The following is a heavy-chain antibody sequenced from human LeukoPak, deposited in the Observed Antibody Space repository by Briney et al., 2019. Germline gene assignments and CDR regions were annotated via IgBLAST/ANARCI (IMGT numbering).Heavy chain of an antibody. CDR2: LNPKSGGT. D-gene: IGHD3-3*01. CDR1: GYSFTGYY. Sequence: ASVKVSCKASGYSFTGYYIHWVRQAPGQGLEWMGWLNPKSGGTDSAEKFGGRVTMSRDTSVRTSYLEVRRLKSDDTAVYYCTRETGANYDPGAFDVWGQGTMVTVSS. CDR3: TRETGANYDPGAFDV. V-gene: IGHV1-2*02. J-gene: IGHJ3*01.